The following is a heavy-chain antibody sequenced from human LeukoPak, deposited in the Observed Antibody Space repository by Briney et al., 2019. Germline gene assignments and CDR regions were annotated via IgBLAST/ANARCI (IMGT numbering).Heavy chain of an antibody. CDR3: ARDSGSGSYLPLYYYYSMDV. D-gene: IGHD1-26*01. Sequence: KTSETLSLTCTVSGGPMSNYYWSWIRQPPGKGLEWIGYIYYSGSTNYNPSLKSRVTISVDTSKNQFSLKLSSVTAADTAVYYCARDSGSGSYLPLYYYYSMDVWGQGTTVTVSS. CDR2: IYYSGST. V-gene: IGHV4-59*01. J-gene: IGHJ6*02. CDR1: GGPMSNYY.